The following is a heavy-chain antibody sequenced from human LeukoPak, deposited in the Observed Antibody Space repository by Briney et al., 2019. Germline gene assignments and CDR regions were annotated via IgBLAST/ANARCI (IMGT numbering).Heavy chain of an antibody. D-gene: IGHD2-8*01. CDR1: GYSFTSYW. J-gene: IGHJ6*03. Sequence: GESLKISCKGSGYSFTSYWIGWVRQMPGKGLEWMGINYPDDSDTRYSPSFEGQVIISVDKSISTAYLQWSSLKASDTATYYCARLGHCTNGVCYSNYYYYMDVWGKGTTVTVSS. CDR3: ARLGHCTNGVCYSNYYYYMDV. V-gene: IGHV5-51*01. CDR2: NYPDDSDT.